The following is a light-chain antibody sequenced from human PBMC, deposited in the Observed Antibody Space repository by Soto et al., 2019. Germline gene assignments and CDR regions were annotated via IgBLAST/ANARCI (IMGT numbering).Light chain of an antibody. CDR2: EVS. Sequence: QSALTQPASVSGSPGQSITISCTGTSSDVGGYNFVSWYQQHPGKAPKLMIYEVSNRPSGVSNRFSGSKSGNTASLTISGLQAEDEADYYCSSVAGGRTLFGTGTKVTVL. CDR3: SSVAGGRTL. V-gene: IGLV2-14*01. CDR1: SSDVGGYNF. J-gene: IGLJ1*01.